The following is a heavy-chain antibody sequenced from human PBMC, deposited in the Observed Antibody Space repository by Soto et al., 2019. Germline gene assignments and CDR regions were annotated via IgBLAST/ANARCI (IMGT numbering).Heavy chain of an antibody. V-gene: IGHV3-30*03. Sequence: QVQLVESGGGVVQHGRSLRLSCAASGFTFSSYGMHWARQAPGEGLEWVAVISYDGNRKYYADSVKGRFTISRDFSKNTVDLHMNSLRVEDTAVYFCARKGYGGRWSLDYWGQGILVTVSS. CDR3: ARKGYGGRWSLDY. J-gene: IGHJ4*02. D-gene: IGHD2-15*01. CDR2: ISYDGNRK. CDR1: GFTFSSYG.